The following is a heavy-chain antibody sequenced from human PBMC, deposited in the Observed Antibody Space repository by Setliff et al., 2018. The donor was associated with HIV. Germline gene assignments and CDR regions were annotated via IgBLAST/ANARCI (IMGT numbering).Heavy chain of an antibody. J-gene: IGHJ4*02. D-gene: IGHD3-22*01. CDR2: ISGSGGST. CDR3: AKAPAWLFLSHY. V-gene: IGHV3-23*01. CDR1: GFTFSTYP. Sequence: PSETLSLSCAASGFTFSTYPMSWVRQAPGKGLEWVSGISGSGGSTYYADNVKGRFTIPRDNSKNTLYLQMNSLRVEDTAIYYFAKAPAWLFLSHYWGQGTLVTVSS.